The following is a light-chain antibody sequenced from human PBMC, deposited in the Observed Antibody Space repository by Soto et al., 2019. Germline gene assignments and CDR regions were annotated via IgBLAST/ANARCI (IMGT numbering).Light chain of an antibody. CDR1: RSVSSTY. V-gene: IGKV3-20*01. CDR3: QQYGSSSWT. Sequence: EIVLTQSPGTLSLSPGERATLSCRASRSVSSTYLAWYQQQPGQAPRLLIYGASNRATGIPDRFSGSGSGTDFTLTISRLEPEDFAVYYCQQYGSSSWTFGQGTKVDIK. J-gene: IGKJ1*01. CDR2: GAS.